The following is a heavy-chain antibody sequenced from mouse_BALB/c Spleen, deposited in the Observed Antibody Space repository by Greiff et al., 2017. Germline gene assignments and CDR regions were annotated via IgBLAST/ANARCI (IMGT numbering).Heavy chain of an antibody. V-gene: IGHV14-3*02. J-gene: IGHJ3*01. CDR1: GFYIKDTY. D-gene: IGHD3-3*01. CDR2: IDPANGNT. Sequence: VQLQQSGAELVKPGASVKLSCTASGFYIKDTYMHWVKQRPEQGLEWIGRIDPANGNTKYDPKFQGKATITADTSSNTAYLQLSSLTSEDTAVYYCARGDGTWFAYWGQGTLVTVSA. CDR3: ARGDGTWFAY.